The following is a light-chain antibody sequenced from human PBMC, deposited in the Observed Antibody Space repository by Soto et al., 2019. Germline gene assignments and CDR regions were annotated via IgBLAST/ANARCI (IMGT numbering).Light chain of an antibody. CDR1: QSVSSSY. V-gene: IGKV3-20*01. Sequence: EIVLTQSPGTLSLSPGERATLSCRASQSVSSSYLAWYQQKPGQAPRLLIYGASSSATGIPNRFSGSGSGTDFTLTISRLEPQDFAVYSCQQYSSSPLTFGVGTKVKI. CDR2: GAS. CDR3: QQYSSSPLT. J-gene: IGKJ4*01.